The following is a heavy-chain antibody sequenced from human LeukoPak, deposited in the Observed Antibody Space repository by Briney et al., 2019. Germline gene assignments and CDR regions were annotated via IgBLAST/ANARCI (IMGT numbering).Heavy chain of an antibody. Sequence: PSETLSLTCTVSGYSISSGYYWGWIRQPPGKGLEWIGSIYHSGSTYYNPSLKSRVTISVDTSKNQFSLKLSSVTAADTAVYYCAREALEYFLFDYWGQGTLVTVSS. D-gene: IGHD6-6*01. CDR3: AREALEYFLFDY. CDR2: IYHSGST. J-gene: IGHJ4*02. V-gene: IGHV4-38-2*02. CDR1: GYSISSGYY.